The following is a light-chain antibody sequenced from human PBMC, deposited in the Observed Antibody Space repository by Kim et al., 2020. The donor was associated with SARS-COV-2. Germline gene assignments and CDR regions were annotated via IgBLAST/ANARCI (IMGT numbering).Light chain of an antibody. CDR2: AAS. CDR3: QQSYITPLT. CDR1: QSISSY. Sequence: DIQMNQSPSSLSASVGDRVTITCRASQSISSYLNWYQQKPGKAPKLLIYAASSLQSGFPSRFSGSGSGTDFTLTISSLQPEDFATYYCQQSYITPLTFGQGTRLEIK. J-gene: IGKJ5*01. V-gene: IGKV1-39*01.